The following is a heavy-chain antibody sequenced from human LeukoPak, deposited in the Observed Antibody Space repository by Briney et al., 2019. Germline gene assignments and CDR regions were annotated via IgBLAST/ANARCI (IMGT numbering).Heavy chain of an antibody. CDR2: IYYTGSA. CDR1: GGSISSYY. J-gene: IGHJ4*02. CDR3: ARHYDSGTYPLDY. V-gene: IGHV4-59*01. D-gene: IGHD3-10*01. Sequence: SETLSLTCTVSGGSISSYYWSWIRQPPGKGLEWIGNIYYTGSASYNPSLKSRITISLDTSKNHFSLKLTSVTAADTAVYYCARHYDSGTYPLDYWGQGTLVTVSS.